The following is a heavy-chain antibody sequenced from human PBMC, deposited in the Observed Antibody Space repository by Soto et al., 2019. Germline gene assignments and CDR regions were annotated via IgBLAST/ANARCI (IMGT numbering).Heavy chain of an antibody. D-gene: IGHD1-7*01. CDR2: IFYSGST. CDR1: GGSISSLY. J-gene: IGHJ6*02. V-gene: IGHV4-59*01. Sequence: PSETLSLTCTVSGGSISSLYWNWIRQPPGKVLEWIGSIFYSGSTTYNPSLKSRVTISVDTSKTQFSLKLTSVTAADTAVYYCASNHLGTTPYGMDVWGQGTTVTVSS. CDR3: ASNHLGTTPYGMDV.